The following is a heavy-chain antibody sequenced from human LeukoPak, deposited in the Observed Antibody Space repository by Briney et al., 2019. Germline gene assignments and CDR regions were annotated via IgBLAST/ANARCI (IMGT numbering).Heavy chain of an antibody. CDR1: GGSIRGYY. CDR3: ARDNGDPWFDP. D-gene: IGHD2-8*01. Sequence: SETLSLTCTVSGGSIRGYYWTWIRQPPGKGLEWIGYIYYSGSTNYNPSLKSRVTISVDMPKNQFSLKLRSVTAADTAVYYCARDNGDPWFDPWGREPWSPSPQ. V-gene: IGHV4-59*01. CDR2: IYYSGST. J-gene: IGHJ5*02.